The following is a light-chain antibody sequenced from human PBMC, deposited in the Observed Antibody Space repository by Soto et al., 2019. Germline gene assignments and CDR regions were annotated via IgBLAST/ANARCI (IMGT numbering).Light chain of an antibody. CDR1: SSNIGTSS. CDR3: SSYTSSSTLV. CDR2: TTN. V-gene: IGLV1-44*01. Sequence: QSALTQPHSASGTPGQRVTISCSGSSSNIGTSSVHWFQQLPGTAPKLLISTTNQRPSGVPEPFSGSKSGNTPSLTITGLQAEDEADYYCSSYTSSSTLVFGTGTKVTVL. J-gene: IGLJ1*01.